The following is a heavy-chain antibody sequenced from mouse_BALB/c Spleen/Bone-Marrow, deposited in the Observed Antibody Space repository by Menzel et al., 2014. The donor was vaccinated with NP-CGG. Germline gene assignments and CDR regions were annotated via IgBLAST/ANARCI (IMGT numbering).Heavy chain of an antibody. D-gene: IGHD2-4*01. CDR1: GFTFSSFG. CDR3: ARKGALITHYYAMDY. J-gene: IGHJ4*01. CDR2: ISSGSSTI. Sequence: EVKLVESGGGLVQPGGSRKLSCAASGFTFSSFGMHWVRQAPVKGLEWVAYISSGSSTIYYADTVRGRFTISRDNPKNTLFLQMTSLRFEDTAMYYCARKGALITHYYAMDYWGQGTSVTVSS. V-gene: IGHV5-17*02.